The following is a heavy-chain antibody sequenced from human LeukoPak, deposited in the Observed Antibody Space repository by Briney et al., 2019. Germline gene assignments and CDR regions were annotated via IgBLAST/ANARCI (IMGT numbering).Heavy chain of an antibody. CDR3: ARDEVYCSSTSCRRYYYYGMDV. D-gene: IGHD2-2*01. CDR1: GFTFSSYA. CDR2: ISYDRSNK. Sequence: GGSLRLSCAASGFTFSSYAMHWVRQAPGKGLEWVAVISYDRSNKYYADSVKGRFTISRDNSKNTLYLQMNSLRAEDTAVYYCARDEVYCSSTSCRRYYYYGMDVWGQGTTVTVSS. J-gene: IGHJ6*02. V-gene: IGHV3-30-3*01.